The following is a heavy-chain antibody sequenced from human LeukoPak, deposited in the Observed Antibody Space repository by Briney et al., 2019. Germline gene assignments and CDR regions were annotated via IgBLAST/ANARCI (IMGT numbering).Heavy chain of an antibody. Sequence: PGGSLRLSCAASGFTFSNYAMHWVRQAPGKGLEYVPAISSNGGSTYYANSVKGRFTISRDNSKNTLYLQMGSLRAEDMAVYYCARVSNNYCVDYWGQGTLVTVSS. CDR2: ISSNGGST. CDR1: GFTFSNYA. CDR3: ARVSNNYCVDY. J-gene: IGHJ4*02. V-gene: IGHV3-64*01. D-gene: IGHD2-21*01.